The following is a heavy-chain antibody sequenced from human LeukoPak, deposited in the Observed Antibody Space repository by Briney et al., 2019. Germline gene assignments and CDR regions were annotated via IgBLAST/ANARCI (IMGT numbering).Heavy chain of an antibody. J-gene: IGHJ4*02. CDR3: AISGIYCGDDCYSR. V-gene: IGHV4-31*03. CDR1: GGPVSSGTYF. Sequence: SETLSLTCTVSGGPVSSGTYFWTWIRHDPERGLEWLGYIDSSRSNYNNPSLKSRISISIDTSKNHFSLRMNSVTVADTAVYYCAISGIYCGDDCYSRWGQGTLVTVSS. D-gene: IGHD2-21*02. CDR2: IDSSRSN.